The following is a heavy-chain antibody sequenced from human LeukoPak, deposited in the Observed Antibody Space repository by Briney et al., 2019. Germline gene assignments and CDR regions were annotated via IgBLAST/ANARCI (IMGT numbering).Heavy chain of an antibody. CDR1: GYTFTNYW. CDR2: IYPGNSDT. Sequence: GESLNISCKASGYTFTNYWIGWVRQMPGRGLGWMGIIYPGNSDTRDSPSFQGPVSSSADTSISTTYLQWSNLKASDSAMYYCARHGLGVTGPYNWFDPWGQGTLVTVSS. J-gene: IGHJ5*02. D-gene: IGHD2-21*02. V-gene: IGHV5-51*01. CDR3: ARHGLGVTGPYNWFDP.